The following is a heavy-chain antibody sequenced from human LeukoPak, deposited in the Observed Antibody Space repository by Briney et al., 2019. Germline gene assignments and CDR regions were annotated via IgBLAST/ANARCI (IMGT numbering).Heavy chain of an antibody. V-gene: IGHV3-23*01. CDR3: ATAIRYFDWPVGPYFDY. D-gene: IGHD3-9*01. Sequence: GGSLRLSCAASGFTFSSYAMSWVRQAPGNVPDSLSATSGSVGSTYYADSVKGRFTISRDNSKNTLYLQMNSLRAEDTVLYHGATAIRYFDWPVGPYFDYWGQGTLVTVSS. CDR2: TSGSVGST. J-gene: IGHJ4*02. CDR1: GFTFSSYA.